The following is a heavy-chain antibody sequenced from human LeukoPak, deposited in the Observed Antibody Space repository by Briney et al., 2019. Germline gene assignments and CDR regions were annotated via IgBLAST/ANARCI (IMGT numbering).Heavy chain of an antibody. CDR3: ARSGGGPCVY. CDR1: GFTFSSYS. J-gene: IGHJ4*02. D-gene: IGHD3-10*01. CDR2: ISSSSSYI. V-gene: IGHV3-21*01. Sequence: GGSLRLSCVASGFTFSSYSINWVRQAPGKGLEWVSSISSSSSYIYYADSVKGRFTISRDNAKNSLYLQMNSLRAEDTAVYYCARSGGGPCVYWGQGTLVTVSS.